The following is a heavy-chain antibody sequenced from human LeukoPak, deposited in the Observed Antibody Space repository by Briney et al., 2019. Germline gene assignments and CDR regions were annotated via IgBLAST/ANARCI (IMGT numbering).Heavy chain of an antibody. D-gene: IGHD3-3*01. V-gene: IGHV1-24*01. CDR2: FDPEDGET. CDR3: ASYYDFWSGYYARGYFDY. J-gene: IGHJ4*02. Sequence: GASVKVSCKVSGYTLTELSMHWVRQAPGKGLEWMGGFDPEDGETIYAQKFQGRVTMTEDTSTDTAYMELSSLRSEDTAVYYCASYYDFWSGYYARGYFDYWGQGTLVTVSS. CDR1: GYTLTELS.